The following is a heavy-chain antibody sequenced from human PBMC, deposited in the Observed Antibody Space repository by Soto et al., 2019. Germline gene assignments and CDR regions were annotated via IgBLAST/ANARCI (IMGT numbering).Heavy chain of an antibody. V-gene: IGHV1-18*01. CDR3: ARVEYYDFWSGSYDY. CDR2: ISAYNGNT. CDR1: GYTFTSYG. D-gene: IGHD3-3*01. Sequence: ASVKVSFKASGYTFTSYGISWVRQAPGQGLEWMGWISAYNGNTNYAQKLQGRVTMTTDTSTSTAYMELRSLRSDDTAVYYCARVEYYDFWSGSYDYWGQGTLVTVSS. J-gene: IGHJ4*02.